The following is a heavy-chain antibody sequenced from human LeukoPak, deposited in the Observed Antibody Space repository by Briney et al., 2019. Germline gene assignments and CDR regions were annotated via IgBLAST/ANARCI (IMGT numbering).Heavy chain of an antibody. CDR2: IWYDGSNK. Sequence: GGSLRLSCAASGFTFSSYGFHWVRQAPGKGLEWVAVIWYDGSNKYYADSVKGRFTISRDSSKNTLYLQMNSLRAEDTAVYYCAKDGSGGGWKWFDPWGQGTLLTVSS. J-gene: IGHJ5*02. V-gene: IGHV3-33*06. CDR1: GFTFSSYG. CDR3: AKDGSGGGWKWFDP. D-gene: IGHD2-15*01.